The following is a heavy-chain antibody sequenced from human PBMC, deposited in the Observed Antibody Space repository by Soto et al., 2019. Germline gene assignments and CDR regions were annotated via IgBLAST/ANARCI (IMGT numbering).Heavy chain of an antibody. CDR2: ISYDGSNK. CDR1: GFTFSSYG. Sequence: QVQLVESGGGVVQPGRSLRLSCAASGFTFSSYGMHWVRQAPGKGLEWVAVISYDGSNKYYADSVKGRFTISRDNSKNTLYLQMNSLRAEDTAVYYCAKDYATVVNNWYFDLWGRGTTVTVSS. D-gene: IGHD4-17*01. V-gene: IGHV3-30*18. CDR3: AKDYATVVNNWYFDL. J-gene: IGHJ2*01.